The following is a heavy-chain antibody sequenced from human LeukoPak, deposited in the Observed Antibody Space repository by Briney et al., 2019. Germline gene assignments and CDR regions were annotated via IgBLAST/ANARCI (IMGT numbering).Heavy chain of an antibody. D-gene: IGHD3-10*01. Sequence: GGSLRLSCAASGFTFSSYSMNWVRQAPGKGLEWVSVIYSGGSTYYADSVKGRFTISRDNSKNTLYLQMNSLRAEDTAVYYCARHRLDYGSGSYLDYWGQGTLVTVSS. V-gene: IGHV3-66*04. CDR2: IYSGGST. CDR1: GFTFSSYS. CDR3: ARHRLDYGSGSYLDY. J-gene: IGHJ4*02.